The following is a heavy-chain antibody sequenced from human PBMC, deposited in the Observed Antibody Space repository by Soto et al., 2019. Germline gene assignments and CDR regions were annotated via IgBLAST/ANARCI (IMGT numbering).Heavy chain of an antibody. Sequence: SETLSLTCAVCGGSFSGYYWSWIRQPPGKGLEWIGEINHSGSTNYNPSLKSRVTISVDTSKNQFSLKLSSVTAADTAVYYCARGWEDWFGESYFDYWGQGTLVTVSS. J-gene: IGHJ4*02. CDR1: GGSFSGYY. CDR2: INHSGST. D-gene: IGHD3-10*01. V-gene: IGHV4-34*01. CDR3: ARGWEDWFGESYFDY.